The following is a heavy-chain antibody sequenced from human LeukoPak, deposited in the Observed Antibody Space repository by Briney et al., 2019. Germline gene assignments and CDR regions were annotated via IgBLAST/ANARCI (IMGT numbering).Heavy chain of an antibody. CDR1: GGSLSTHD. CDR3: ARSYDSSGYYYYFDY. D-gene: IGHD3-22*01. Sequence: SEALSLTCTVSGGSLSTHDWSWIRQPPGKGLEWIGYIDYRGSTNYNPSLKSRVTISADTPKNQFSLKLSSVTAADTAVYYCARSYDSSGYYYYFDYWGQGTLVTVSS. CDR2: IDYRGST. J-gene: IGHJ4*02. V-gene: IGHV4-59*11.